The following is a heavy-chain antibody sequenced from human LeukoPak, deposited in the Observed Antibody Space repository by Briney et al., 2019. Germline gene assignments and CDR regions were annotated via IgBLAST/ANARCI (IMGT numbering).Heavy chain of an antibody. J-gene: IGHJ6*02. CDR1: GYTFTSYG. V-gene: IGHV1-18*01. D-gene: IGHD6-6*01. CDR2: ISAYNGNK. CDR3: GSSSDYYGMDV. Sequence: SVKVSCKASGYTFTSYGISWVRQAPGQGLEWMGWISAYNGNKNYAQKLQGRVTMTTDTSTSTAYMELRSLRSDDTAVYYCGSSSDYYGMDVWGQGTTVTVSS.